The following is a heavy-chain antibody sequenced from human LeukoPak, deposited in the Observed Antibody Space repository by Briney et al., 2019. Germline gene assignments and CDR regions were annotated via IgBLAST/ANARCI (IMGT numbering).Heavy chain of an antibody. V-gene: IGHV3-23*01. Sequence: GGSLRLSCAASGITFSSYVMGWVRQAPGKGLEWVSAITGGSDSTYYTDSVKGRFTISRDNSKNTLYLQMNSLRAEDTAIYYCAKGSSGARPYFFDYWGQGTLITVSS. J-gene: IGHJ4*02. CDR1: GITFSSYV. CDR2: ITGGSDST. CDR3: AKGSSGARPYFFDY.